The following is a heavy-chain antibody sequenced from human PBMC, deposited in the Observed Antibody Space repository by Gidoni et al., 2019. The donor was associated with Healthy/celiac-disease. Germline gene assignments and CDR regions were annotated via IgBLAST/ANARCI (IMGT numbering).Heavy chain of an antibody. Sequence: QVQLQQWGAGLLKPSETLSLTCAVYGGSFSGYYWSWIRQPPGKGREWIGEINHSGSTNYNPSLKSRVTISIDTSKNKFSLRLSSVTAADTAVYYCARGRSSGWDRGAEYFQHWGQGTLVIVSS. J-gene: IGHJ1*01. CDR2: INHSGST. CDR1: GGSFSGYY. V-gene: IGHV4-34*01. D-gene: IGHD6-19*01. CDR3: ARGRSSGWDRGAEYFQH.